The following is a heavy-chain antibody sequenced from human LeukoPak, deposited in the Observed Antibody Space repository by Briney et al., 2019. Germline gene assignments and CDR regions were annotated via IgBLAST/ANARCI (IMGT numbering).Heavy chain of an antibody. CDR1: GFSFSVFW. CDR2: INWNGGST. J-gene: IGHJ6*03. V-gene: IGHV3-20*04. D-gene: IGHD3-10*01. Sequence: GGSLRLSCAASGFSFSVFWMHWVRQVPGKGPVWVSGINWNGGSTGYADSVKGRFTISRDNAKNSLYLQMNSLRAEDTALYYCATSKRGNYYYYMDVWGKGTTVTVSS. CDR3: ATSKRGNYYYYMDV.